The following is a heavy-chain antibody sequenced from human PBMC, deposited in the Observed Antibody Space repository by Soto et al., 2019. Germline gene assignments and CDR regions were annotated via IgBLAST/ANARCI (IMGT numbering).Heavy chain of an antibody. CDR2: ISSSSSYI. V-gene: IGHV3-21*01. J-gene: IGHJ6*03. CDR3: ARVGAYDYIWGETRHYYMDV. CDR1: GFTFSSYS. Sequence: GGSLRLSCAASGFTFSSYSMNWVRQAPGKGLEWVSSISSSSSYIYYADSVKGRFTISRDNAKNSLYLQMNSLRAEDTAVYYCARVGAYDYIWGETRHYYMDVWGKGTTVTVSS. D-gene: IGHD3-16*01.